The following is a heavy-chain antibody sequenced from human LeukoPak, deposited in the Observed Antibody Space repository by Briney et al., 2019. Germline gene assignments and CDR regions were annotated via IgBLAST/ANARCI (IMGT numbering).Heavy chain of an antibody. J-gene: IGHJ4*02. Sequence: SCAASGFTFDDYAXHWVRQAPGKXXEXVSGISWNSGSIGYADSVKGRFTISRDNAKNSLYLQMNSLRAEDTALYYCAKDKTVSGSYSGYFDYWGQGTLVTVSS. D-gene: IGHD1-26*01. V-gene: IGHV3-9*01. CDR2: ISWNSGSI. CDR1: GFTFDDYA. CDR3: AKDKTVSGSYSGYFDY.